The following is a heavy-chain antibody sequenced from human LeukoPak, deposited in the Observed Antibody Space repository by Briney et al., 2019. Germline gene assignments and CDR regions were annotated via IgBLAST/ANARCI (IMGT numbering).Heavy chain of an antibody. Sequence: GASVKVSCKASGYTFIRYGMNWVRQAPGQGLEWMGWINTNTGNPTYAQGFTGRFVFSLDTSVRTAYLQISSLKAEDTAVYYCARTYRNSADSSGYYLDYWGQGTLVTVSS. V-gene: IGHV7-4-1*02. J-gene: IGHJ4*02. CDR3: ARTYRNSADSSGYYLDY. D-gene: IGHD3-22*01. CDR2: INTNTGNP. CDR1: GYTFIRYG.